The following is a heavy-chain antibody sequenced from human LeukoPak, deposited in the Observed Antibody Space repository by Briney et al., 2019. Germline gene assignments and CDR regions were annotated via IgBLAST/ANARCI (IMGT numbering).Heavy chain of an antibody. CDR2: LGTDGTYT. D-gene: IGHD4-11*01. Sequence: PGVSLRLPCAASGFNLRDYWMHWVRQAPGKGLVWVSRLGTDGTYTNYADSVKGRFTISRDNAKNTLYLQMDSLRAEDTAFYYCVRDPSNSGNWFDLWGQGTLVTVSS. CDR3: VRDPSNSGNWFDL. V-gene: IGHV3-74*01. CDR1: GFNLRDYW. J-gene: IGHJ5*02.